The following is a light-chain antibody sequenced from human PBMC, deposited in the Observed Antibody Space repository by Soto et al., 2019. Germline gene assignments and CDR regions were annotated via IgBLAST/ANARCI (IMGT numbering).Light chain of an antibody. CDR3: CSWGGTYSFV. CDR2: DVT. Sequence: QSVLTQPRSVSGSPGQSVTISCTGTSSDVGGYNYVSWYQQYPGKAPELMIYDVTKRPSGVPDRFSGSKSGNTASLTISGLQADDEADYYCCSWGGTYSFVFGTGTKV. J-gene: IGLJ1*01. CDR1: SSDVGGYNY. V-gene: IGLV2-11*01.